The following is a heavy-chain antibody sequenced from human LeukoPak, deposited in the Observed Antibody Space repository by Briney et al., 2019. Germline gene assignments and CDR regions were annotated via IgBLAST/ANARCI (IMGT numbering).Heavy chain of an antibody. CDR1: GGSFSGYY. D-gene: IGHD2-15*01. CDR3: ARGAHSSKFRFSWRGPKMFDY. V-gene: IGHV4-34*01. CDR2: INHSGST. Sequence: SETLSLTCAVYGGSFSGYYWSWIRQPPGKGLEWIGEINHSGSTNYNPSLKSRVTISVDTSKNQFSLKLSSVTAADTAVYYCARGAHSSKFRFSWRGPKMFDYWGQGTLVTVSS. J-gene: IGHJ4*02.